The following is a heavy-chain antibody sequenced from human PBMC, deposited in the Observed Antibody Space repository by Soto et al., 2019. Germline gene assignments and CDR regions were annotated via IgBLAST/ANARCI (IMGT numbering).Heavy chain of an antibody. CDR2: IRSKANSYAT. V-gene: IGHV3-73*01. CDR1: GFTFSGSA. D-gene: IGHD2-15*01. J-gene: IGHJ6*03. Sequence: GGSLRLSCAASGFTFSGSAMHWVRQASGKGLEWVGRIRSKANSYATAYAASVKGRFTISRDDSKNTAYLQMNSLKTEDTAVYYCTRHFTPYCSGGSCYSPYYYYYMDVWGKGTTVTVSS. CDR3: TRHFTPYCSGGSCYSPYYYYYMDV.